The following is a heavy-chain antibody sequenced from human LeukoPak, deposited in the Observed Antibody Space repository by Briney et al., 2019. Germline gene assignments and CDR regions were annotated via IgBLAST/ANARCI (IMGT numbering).Heavy chain of an antibody. CDR2: INHSGST. CDR3: ARGRVDTAMVSYFDY. J-gene: IGHJ4*02. CDR1: GGSFSGYY. Sequence: SETLSLTCAVYGGSFSGYYWSWLRQPPGKGLEWIGEINHSGSTNYNPSLKSRVTISVDTSKNQFSLKLSSVTAADTAVYYCARGRVDTAMVSYFDYWGQGTLVTVSS. D-gene: IGHD5-18*01. V-gene: IGHV4-34*01.